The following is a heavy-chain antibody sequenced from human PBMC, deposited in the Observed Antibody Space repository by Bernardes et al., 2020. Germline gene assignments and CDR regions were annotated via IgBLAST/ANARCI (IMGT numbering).Heavy chain of an antibody. D-gene: IGHD3-10*01. CDR2: IYYSGST. CDR1: GGSISNSSYY. Sequence: SETLSLTCAVSGGSISNSSYYWGWIRQPPGKGLEWIGSIYYSGSTYYNPSLKSRVIISVDTSKNQFSLKLSSVTAADTAVYYCARHLRLAGIGPPVPLWSVSYWGQGTLVTVSS. CDR3: ARHLRLAGIGPPVPLWSVSY. V-gene: IGHV4-39*01. J-gene: IGHJ4*02.